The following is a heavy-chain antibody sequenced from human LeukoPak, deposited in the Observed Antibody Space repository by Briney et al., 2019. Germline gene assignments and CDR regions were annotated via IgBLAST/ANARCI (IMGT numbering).Heavy chain of an antibody. D-gene: IGHD4-17*01. CDR3: ARVPGYDYGDSGVPY. Sequence: ASVKVSCKASGYTFTGYYMHCVRQAPGQGLEWMGWINPNSGGTNYAQKFQGRVTMTRDTSISTAYMELSRLRSDDTAVYYCARVPGYDYGDSGVPYWGQGTLVTVSS. CDR1: GYTFTGYY. J-gene: IGHJ4*02. CDR2: INPNSGGT. V-gene: IGHV1-2*02.